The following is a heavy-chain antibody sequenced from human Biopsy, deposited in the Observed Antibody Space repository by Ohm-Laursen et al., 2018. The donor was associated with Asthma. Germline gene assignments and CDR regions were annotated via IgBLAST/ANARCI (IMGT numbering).Heavy chain of an antibody. V-gene: IGHV4-34*01. CDR1: GGSFSSNY. D-gene: IGHD1-26*01. CDR2: THHRGHT. J-gene: IGHJ6*02. Sequence: GTLSLTCAVYGGSFSSNYWSWIRQTPGKGLEWLGDTHHRGHTNYNPSLSSRLTLSVDTSKNQFSLRLPSVTAADTAVYYCARGSSSRLSQWELLVSGGKRAHSYYGMDVWGQGTTVTVSS. CDR3: ARGSSSRLSQWELLVSGGKRAHSYYGMDV.